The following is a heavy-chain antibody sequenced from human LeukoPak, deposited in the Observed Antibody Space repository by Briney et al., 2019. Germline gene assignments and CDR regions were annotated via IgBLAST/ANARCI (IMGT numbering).Heavy chain of an antibody. CDR1: GFTFSDYY. J-gene: IGHJ4*02. V-gene: IGHV3-11*01. CDR2: ISSSGSTI. D-gene: IGHD3-10*01. Sequence: AGGSLRLSCAASGFTFSDYYMSWIRQAPGKGLEWVSYISSSGSTIYYADSVKGRFTISRDNAKNSLYLQMNSLRAEDTALYYCAKAHMVRGVFYPFDYWGQGTLVTVSS. CDR3: AKAHMVRGVFYPFDY.